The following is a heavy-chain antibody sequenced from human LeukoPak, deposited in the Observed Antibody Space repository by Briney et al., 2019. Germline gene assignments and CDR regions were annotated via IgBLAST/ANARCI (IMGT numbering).Heavy chain of an antibody. Sequence: GASVKVSCKASGYIFTNYAMHWVRQAPGQELEWMGWINAGNGNTKYSQKFQGRVTITRDTSASTAYMELSSLRSEDTAVYYCARDTVRNYDSSGSDYWGQGTLVTVSS. D-gene: IGHD3-22*01. J-gene: IGHJ4*02. V-gene: IGHV1-3*01. CDR2: INAGNGNT. CDR1: GYIFTNYA. CDR3: ARDTVRNYDSSGSDY.